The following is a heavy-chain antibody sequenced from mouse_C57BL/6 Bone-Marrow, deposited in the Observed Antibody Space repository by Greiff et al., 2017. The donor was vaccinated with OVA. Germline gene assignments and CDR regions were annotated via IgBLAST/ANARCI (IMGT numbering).Heavy chain of an antibody. CDR1: GYTFTDYE. Sequence: QVQLKESGAELVRPGASVTLSCKASGYTFTDYEMHWVKQTPVHGLEWIGAIDPETGGTAYNQKFKGKAILTADKSSSTAYMELRSLTSEDSAVYYCTVITTVRGYFDYWGQGTTLTVSS. J-gene: IGHJ2*01. V-gene: IGHV1-15*01. CDR2: IDPETGGT. D-gene: IGHD1-1*01. CDR3: TVITTVRGYFDY.